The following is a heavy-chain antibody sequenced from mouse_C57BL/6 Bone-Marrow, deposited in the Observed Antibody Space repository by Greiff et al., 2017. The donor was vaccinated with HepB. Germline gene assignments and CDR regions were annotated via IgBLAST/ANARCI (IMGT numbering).Heavy chain of an antibody. Sequence: VQLQQSGPVLVKPGASVKMSCKASGYTFTDYYMNWVKQSHGKSLEWIGVINPYNGGTSYNQKFKGKATLTVDKSSSTAYMELNSLTSEDSAVYYCARQYSPFAYWGQGTLVTVSA. V-gene: IGHV1-19*01. CDR2: INPYNGGT. J-gene: IGHJ3*01. CDR3: ARQYSPFAY. CDR1: GYTFTDYY. D-gene: IGHD2-12*01.